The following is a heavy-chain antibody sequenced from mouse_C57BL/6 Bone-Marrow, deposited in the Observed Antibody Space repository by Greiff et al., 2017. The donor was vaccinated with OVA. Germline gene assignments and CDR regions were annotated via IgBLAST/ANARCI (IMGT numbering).Heavy chain of an antibody. V-gene: IGHV5-17*01. CDR1: GFTFSDYG. CDR2: ISSGSSTI. D-gene: IGHD2-4*01. Sequence: EVKLVESGGGLVKPGGSLKLSCAASGFTFSDYGMHWVRQAPEKGLEWVAYISSGSSTIYYADTVKGRFTISRDNAKNTLFLQMTSLRSEDTAMYYCARDDYDGYYFGYWGQGATLTVSS. J-gene: IGHJ2*01. CDR3: ARDDYDGYYFGY.